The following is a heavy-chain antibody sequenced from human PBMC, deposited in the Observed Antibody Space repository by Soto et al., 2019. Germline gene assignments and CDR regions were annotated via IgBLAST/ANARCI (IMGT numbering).Heavy chain of an antibody. CDR2: ISSGGDNT. Sequence: GGSLRLSCAASVFTFSSHAMSWVRQAPGKGLEWVSTISSGGDNTYSADSVKGRFTISRDNSKNTLYLQMNSLRAEDTAVYYCAKDFDSYSNGRYGMDVWGQGTTVTVSS. CDR3: AKDFDSYSNGRYGMDV. D-gene: IGHD6-19*01. CDR1: VFTFSSHA. V-gene: IGHV3-23*01. J-gene: IGHJ6*02.